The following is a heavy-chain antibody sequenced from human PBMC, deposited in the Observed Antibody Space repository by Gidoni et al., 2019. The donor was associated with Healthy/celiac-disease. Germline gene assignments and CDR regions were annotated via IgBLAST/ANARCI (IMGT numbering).Heavy chain of an antibody. D-gene: IGHD2-2*02. V-gene: IGHV2-70*15. Sequence: QVTLRESGPALVKPTQTLTLTCTFSGFSLSTSGMCVSWIRQPPGKALEWLARIDWDDDKYYSTSLKTRLTISKDTSKNQVVLTMTNMDPVDTATYYCARMVGYCSSTSCYTVYYYYYMDVWGKGTTVTVSS. J-gene: IGHJ6*03. CDR2: IDWDDDK. CDR1: GFSLSTSGMC. CDR3: ARMVGYCSSTSCYTVYYYYYMDV.